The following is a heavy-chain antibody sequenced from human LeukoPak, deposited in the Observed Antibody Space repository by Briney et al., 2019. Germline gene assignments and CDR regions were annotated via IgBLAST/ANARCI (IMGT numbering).Heavy chain of an antibody. J-gene: IGHJ2*01. CDR1: GFIFSTHG. CDR2: ISYDGKTE. V-gene: IGHV3-30*18. Sequence: GGSLRLSCGASGFIFSTHGMHWVRQAPGKGLEWVAVISYDGKTEYYADSVRGRFTISRDSSKNTVYLQANSLRAGDTAVYYCAKVGRGYPTSWWYFDVWGRGTLVTVSS. CDR3: AKVGRGYPTSWWYFDV. D-gene: IGHD1-26*01.